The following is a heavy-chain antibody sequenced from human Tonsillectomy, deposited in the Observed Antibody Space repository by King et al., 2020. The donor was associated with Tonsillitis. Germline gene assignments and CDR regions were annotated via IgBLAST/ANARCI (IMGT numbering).Heavy chain of an antibody. D-gene: IGHD3-22*01. V-gene: IGHV4-61*02. CDR1: GGSISSGSYY. J-gene: IGHJ2*01. CDR3: ARDPSTYYYDSSGYPADWYFDL. CDR2: IYTSGST. Sequence: QLQESGPGLVKPSQTLSLTCTVSGGSISSGSYYWSWIRQPAEKGLEWIGRIYTSGSTNYNPSLKSRVTISVDTSKNQFSLKLSSVTAADTAVYYCARDPSTYYYDSSGYPADWYFDLWGRGTLVTVSS.